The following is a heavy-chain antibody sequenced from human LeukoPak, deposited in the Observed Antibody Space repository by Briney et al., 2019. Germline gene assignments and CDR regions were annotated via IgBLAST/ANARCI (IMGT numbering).Heavy chain of an antibody. J-gene: IGHJ5*02. CDR3: ARVKSSGSGYDP. D-gene: IGHD6-19*01. CDR1: GGTFSGYF. V-gene: IGHV4-59*10. CDR2: IYTSGST. Sequence: PSETLSLTCAVYGGTFSGYFWSWIRQPAGKGLEWIGRIYTSGSTNYNPSLKSRVTISVDTSKNQFSLKLSSVTAADTAVYYCARVKSSGSGYDPWGQGTLVTVSS.